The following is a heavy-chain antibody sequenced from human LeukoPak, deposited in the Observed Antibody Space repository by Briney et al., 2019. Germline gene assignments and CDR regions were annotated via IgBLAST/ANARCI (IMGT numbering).Heavy chain of an antibody. CDR1: GGTFSSYA. J-gene: IGHJ4*02. D-gene: IGHD1-26*01. V-gene: IGHV1-69*13. CDR2: IIPISGTA. CDR3: ARWDGHPYYFDY. Sequence: ASVKVSCKASGGTFSSYAISWVRQAPGQGLEWMGGIIPISGTANYAQKFQGRVTITADESTSTAYMELSSLRSEDTAVYYCARWDGHPYYFDYWGQGALVTVSS.